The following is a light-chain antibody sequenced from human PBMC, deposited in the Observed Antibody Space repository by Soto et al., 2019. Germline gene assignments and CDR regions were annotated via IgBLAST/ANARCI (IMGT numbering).Light chain of an antibody. J-gene: IGLJ2*01. CDR3: CSYAGSYIYVV. Sequence: QSALTQPRSVSGSPGQSVTISCTGTSSDVGGYRYVSWYQQHPGKAPKLMIYDVSERPSGVPDRFSGSKSGNTASLTISGLQAEDEADYYCCSYAGSYIYVVFGGGTKVTVL. CDR1: SSDVGGYRY. CDR2: DVS. V-gene: IGLV2-11*01.